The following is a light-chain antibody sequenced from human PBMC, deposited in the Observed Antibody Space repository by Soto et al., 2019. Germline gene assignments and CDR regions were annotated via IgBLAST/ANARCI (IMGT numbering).Light chain of an antibody. Sequence: DIQLTQSPSFLSASVGDRVTITCRASRGISSYLAWYQQKPGKAPKLLIYAASTLQSGVPSRFSGSGSGTEFTLTISSLQPEDFATYSCQQLNSYSPTFGGGTKVEIK. CDR3: QQLNSYSPT. V-gene: IGKV1-9*01. CDR2: AAS. CDR1: RGISSY. J-gene: IGKJ4*01.